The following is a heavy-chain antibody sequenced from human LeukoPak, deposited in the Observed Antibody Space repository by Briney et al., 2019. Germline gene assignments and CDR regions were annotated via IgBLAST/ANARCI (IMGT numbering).Heavy chain of an antibody. V-gene: IGHV3-48*01. J-gene: IGHJ4*02. Sequence: SGGSLRLSCAASGFTFSSYSMNWVRQAPGKGLEWVSYISSSSSTIYYADSVKGRFTISRDNAKNSLYLQMNSLRAGDTAVYYCARDTGTAGYDILTGYYNSNYFDYWGQGTLVTVSS. CDR3: ARDTGTAGYDILTGYYNSNYFDY. D-gene: IGHD3-9*01. CDR1: GFTFSSYS. CDR2: ISSSSSTI.